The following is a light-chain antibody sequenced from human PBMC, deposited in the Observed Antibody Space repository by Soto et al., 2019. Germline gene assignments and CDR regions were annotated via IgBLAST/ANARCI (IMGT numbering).Light chain of an antibody. CDR3: QQYGSSPPT. J-gene: IGKJ5*01. V-gene: IGKV3-20*01. CDR1: QSVSSNY. CDR2: GVS. Sequence: EIVLTQSPGTLSLSPGERATLSCRASQSVSSNYLAWYQKKPGQAPRLLIYGVSNRATGIPDRFSGSGSGTDFTLTISRLEPEDFAVYYCQQYGSSPPTFGQGTRLEIK.